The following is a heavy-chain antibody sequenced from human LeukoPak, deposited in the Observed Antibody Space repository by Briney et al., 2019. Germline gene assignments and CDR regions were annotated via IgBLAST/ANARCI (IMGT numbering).Heavy chain of an antibody. D-gene: IGHD2-2*01. V-gene: IGHV1-18*01. CDR2: ISAYNGNT. CDR1: GYTFTSYG. J-gene: IGHJ5*02. Sequence: ASVKVSCKASGYTFTSYGISWVRQAPGQGLEWMGWISAYNGNTNYAQKLQGRVTMTTDTSTSTAYMELRSLRSDDTAVYYCARVRARVVVPPQRGFDPWGQGTLVTVSS. CDR3: ARVRARVVVPPQRGFDP.